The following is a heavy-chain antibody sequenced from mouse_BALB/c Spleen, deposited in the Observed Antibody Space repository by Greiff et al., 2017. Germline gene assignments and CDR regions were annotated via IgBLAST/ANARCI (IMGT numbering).Heavy chain of an antibody. CDR1: GYTFTSYW. CDR3: ARRGPLTGTQYFDY. CDR2: IDPYNGGT. D-gene: IGHD4-1*01. J-gene: IGHJ2*01. Sequence: QVQLQQPGAELVRPGASVKLSCKASGYTFTSYWMNWVKQRPEQGLEWIGYIDPYNGGTSYNQKFKGKATLTVDKSSSTAFMHLNSLTSEDSAVYYCARRGPLTGTQYFDYWGQGTTLTVSS. V-gene: IGHV1-53*01.